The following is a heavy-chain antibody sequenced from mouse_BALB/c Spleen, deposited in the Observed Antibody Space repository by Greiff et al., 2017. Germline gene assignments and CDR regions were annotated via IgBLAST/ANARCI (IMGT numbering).Heavy chain of an antibody. CDR2: IDPSDSET. Sequence: QVQLQQPGAELVRPGASVKLSCKASGYTFTSYWMHWVKQRPGQGLEWIGMIDPSDSETRLNQKFKDKATLTVDKSSSTAYMQLSSPTSEDSAVYYCAREGEGNYAWFAYWGQGTLGTVSA. D-gene: IGHD2-1*01. J-gene: IGHJ3*01. V-gene: IGHV1-69*02. CDR3: AREGEGNYAWFAY. CDR1: GYTFTSYW.